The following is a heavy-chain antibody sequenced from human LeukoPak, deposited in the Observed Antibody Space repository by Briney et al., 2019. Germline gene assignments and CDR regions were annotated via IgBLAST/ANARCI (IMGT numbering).Heavy chain of an antibody. J-gene: IGHJ4*02. Sequence: SETLSLTCTVSGGSISSYYWSWIRQPPGKGLEWIGYIYYSGSTNYNPSLKSRVTISVDTSKNQFSLKLSSVTAADTAVYYCAREHVYGDYVSDWGQGTLVTVSS. V-gene: IGHV4-59*01. D-gene: IGHD4-17*01. CDR3: AREHVYGDYVSD. CDR2: IYYSGST. CDR1: GGSISSYY.